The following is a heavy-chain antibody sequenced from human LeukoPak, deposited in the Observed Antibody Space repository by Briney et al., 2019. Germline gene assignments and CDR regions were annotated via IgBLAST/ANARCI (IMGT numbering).Heavy chain of an antibody. V-gene: IGHV3-53*01. CDR2: LTDDIT. CDR1: GLSVSKNY. Sequence: GRSLRLSCAASGLSVSKNYMTWVRLVPGKGLEWVSALTDDITYYAESVKGRFTISRDISKNTLYLQMNSLRVEDTAVYFCARNGITIFALDVWGQGTSVTVSS. J-gene: IGHJ6*02. D-gene: IGHD3-9*01. CDR3: ARNGITIFALDV.